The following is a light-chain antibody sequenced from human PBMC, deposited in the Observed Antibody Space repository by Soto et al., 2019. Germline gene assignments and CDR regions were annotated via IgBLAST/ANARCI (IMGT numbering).Light chain of an antibody. V-gene: IGKV3-20*01. Sequence: EVVMTQSPATLSVSPGERATLSCRASQSVSSSYIAWYQQRPGQTPSLLIYGASTRATGIPDRFSGSGSGTDFTLTISRLEPEDFAVYYCQQYGSSGTFGQGTKVDIK. CDR1: QSVSSSY. CDR2: GAS. CDR3: QQYGSSGT. J-gene: IGKJ1*01.